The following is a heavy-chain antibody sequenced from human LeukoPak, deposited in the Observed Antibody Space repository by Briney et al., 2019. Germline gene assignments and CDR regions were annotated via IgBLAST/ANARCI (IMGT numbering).Heavy chain of an antibody. D-gene: IGHD2-15*01. J-gene: IGHJ2*01. CDR3: ARAPIGGWYFDL. V-gene: IGHV6-1*01. Sequence: SQTLSLTCAISGNSVSSNSAAWNWIRQSPSRGLEWLGRTYYRSKWSNDYAVSVKSRITINPDTSQNQFSLQLNSLTPEDTAVYYCARAPIGGWYFDLWGRGTLVTVSS. CDR1: GNSVSSNSAA. CDR2: TYYRSKWSN.